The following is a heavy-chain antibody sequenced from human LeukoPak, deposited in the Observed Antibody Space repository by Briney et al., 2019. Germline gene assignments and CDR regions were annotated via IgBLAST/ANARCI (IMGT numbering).Heavy chain of an antibody. CDR3: AKSRVAAAAAPGTDY. CDR1: GFTFSSYG. J-gene: IGHJ4*02. D-gene: IGHD6-13*01. CDR2: ISYDGSDK. Sequence: GGSLRLSCAASGFTFSSYGMHWVRQAPGKGLEWVAVISYDGSDKYYADSVKGRFTISRDNSKNTLYLQMNSLRAEDTAVYYCAKSRVAAAAAPGTDYWGQGTLVTVSS. V-gene: IGHV3-30*18.